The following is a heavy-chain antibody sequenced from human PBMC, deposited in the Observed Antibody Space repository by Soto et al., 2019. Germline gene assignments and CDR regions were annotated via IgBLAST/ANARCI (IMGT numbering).Heavy chain of an antibody. CDR2: ITSSNTYI. D-gene: IGHD3-10*01. Sequence: EVQLVESGGGLVKPGGSLRLSCVASGFTFSSYSMSWVRRAPGEGLQWVSSITSSNTYINYGDSVKGRFAISRDNAKNSLYLQMNSLRAEDTAVYFCARDTNYYASGSGVDVWGQGTLVIVSS. CDR1: GFTFSSYS. V-gene: IGHV3-21*02. CDR3: ARDTNYYASGSGVDV. J-gene: IGHJ4*02.